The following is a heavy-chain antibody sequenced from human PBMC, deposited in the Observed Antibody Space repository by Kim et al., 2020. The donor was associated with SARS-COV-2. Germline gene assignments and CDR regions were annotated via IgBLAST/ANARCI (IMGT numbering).Heavy chain of an antibody. V-gene: IGHV1-3*04. D-gene: IGHD5-12*01. CDR3: ARPRGGIVATIGGYCDY. CDR1: GYTFTDYT. Sequence: ASVKVSCKASGYTFTDYTLHWVRQAPGQSREWVGYVNTRNGNTKYSQKFQGRVTITRDTSASTAYMELSSLRSEDTAVYYCARPRGGIVATIGGYCDYWGQGTLVTVSS. J-gene: IGHJ4*02. CDR2: VNTRNGNT.